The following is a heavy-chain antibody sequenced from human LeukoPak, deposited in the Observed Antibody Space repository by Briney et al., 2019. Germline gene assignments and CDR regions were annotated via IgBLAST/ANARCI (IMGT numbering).Heavy chain of an antibody. CDR1: GYSISSGYY. CDR3: ARGRSQLLWFGETKTYYFDY. J-gene: IGHJ4*02. V-gene: IGHV4-38-2*02. CDR2: IYHSGST. Sequence: SETLSLTCTVSGYSISSGYYWGWIRQPPGKGLEWIGSIYHSGSTYYNPSLKSRVTISVDTSKNQFSLKLSSVTAADTAVYYCARGRSQLLWFGETKTYYFDYWGQGTLVTVSS. D-gene: IGHD3-10*01.